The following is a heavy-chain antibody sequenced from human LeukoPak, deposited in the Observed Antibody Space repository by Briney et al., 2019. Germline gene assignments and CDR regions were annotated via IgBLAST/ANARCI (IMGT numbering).Heavy chain of an antibody. CDR2: TRDKRRSYTT. Sequence: PGGSLRLSCAASGVILSDHHMDWVRQAPGKGLEWVGRTRDKRRSYTTEYAASVEGRFTISRDDSSNSLYLQMNSLKSEDTAVYYCARDEGDDYYSAFDVWGQGTMVTVSS. J-gene: IGHJ3*01. CDR3: ARDEGDDYYSAFDV. CDR1: GVILSDHH. D-gene: IGHD3-10*01. V-gene: IGHV3-72*01.